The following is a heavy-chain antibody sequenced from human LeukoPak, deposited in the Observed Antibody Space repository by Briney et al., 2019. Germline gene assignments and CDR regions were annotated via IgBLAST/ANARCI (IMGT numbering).Heavy chain of an antibody. CDR2: IRYSGTT. Sequence: SETPSLTCTVSGGSITSDYWSWIRQPPGKGLEWIAYIRYSGTTNYNPPLKSRVTISLDTSKNQFSLNLTSVTAADTAVYYCARGAGWYGNWGQGTLVTVSS. CDR1: GGSITSDY. CDR3: ARGAGWYGN. V-gene: IGHV4-59*01. D-gene: IGHD6-19*01. J-gene: IGHJ4*02.